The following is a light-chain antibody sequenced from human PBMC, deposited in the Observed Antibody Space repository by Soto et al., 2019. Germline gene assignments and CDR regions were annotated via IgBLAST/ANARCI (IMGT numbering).Light chain of an antibody. J-gene: IGKJ1*01. CDR3: QQYTYWPRT. Sequence: EIVMTQSPATLSVSPGERATLSCRASQSVGANLAWYQQKPGQAPRLLIYGASTRAAGISPRFSGGGSGTEFTLTISSLQSEDFGVYYCQQYTYWPRTFGQGNKVGIK. CDR2: GAS. V-gene: IGKV3-15*01. CDR1: QSVGAN.